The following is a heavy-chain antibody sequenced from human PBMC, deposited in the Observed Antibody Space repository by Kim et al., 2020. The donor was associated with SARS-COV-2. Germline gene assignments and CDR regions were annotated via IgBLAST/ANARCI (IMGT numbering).Heavy chain of an antibody. V-gene: IGHV4-30-4*01. D-gene: IGHD2-8*01. CDR3: ARLPRHGATFGYFDY. J-gene: IGHJ4*02. Sequence: SETLSLTCTVSRGSMSSGDYFWTWIRQSPGKGLEWIACIHNSGDTYHTPSLKSRITMSVQTSKDQFSLDLASMTAADTAVYYCARLPRHGATFGYFDYWGQGILVTVSS. CDR2: IHNSGDT. CDR1: RGSMSSGDYF.